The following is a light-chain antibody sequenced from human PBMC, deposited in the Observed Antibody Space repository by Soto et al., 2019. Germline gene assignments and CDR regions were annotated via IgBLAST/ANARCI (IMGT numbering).Light chain of an antibody. CDR1: QSISSW. V-gene: IGKV1-5*03. CDR2: KAS. J-gene: IGKJ2*01. CDR3: QRRGNCHHV. Sequence: EIQMTQSPSTLSSSVGDRATLTCRASQSISSWLAWYQQKPGKAPKLLIYKASNLQSGVPPRFSGSGSGTEFTLTISSLQPDDFAAYFCQRRGNCHHVFGEGTKLQVK.